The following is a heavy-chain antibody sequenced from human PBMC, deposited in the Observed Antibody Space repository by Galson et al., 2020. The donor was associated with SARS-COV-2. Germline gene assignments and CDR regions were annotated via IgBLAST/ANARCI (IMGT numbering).Heavy chain of an antibody. D-gene: IGHD3-22*01. CDR3: AREPDYYDSSGYYQEGIDY. J-gene: IGHJ4*02. Sequence: KIGGSLRLSCAASGFTFSSYSMNWVRQAPGKGLEWVSSISSSSSYIYYADSVKGRFTISRDNAKNSLYLQMNSLRAEDTAVYYCAREPDYYDSSGYYQEGIDYWGQGTLVTVSS. V-gene: IGHV3-21*01. CDR1: GFTFSSYS. CDR2: ISSSSSYI.